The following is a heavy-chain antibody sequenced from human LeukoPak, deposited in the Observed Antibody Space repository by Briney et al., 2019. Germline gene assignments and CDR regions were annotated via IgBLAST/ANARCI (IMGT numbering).Heavy chain of an antibody. D-gene: IGHD3-22*01. CDR3: ARDRPYYYDSSNYYPDF. J-gene: IGHJ4*02. CDR1: GYSFTSYG. CDR2: ISGYNGNT. V-gene: IGHV1-18*01. Sequence: AASGKVSCKASGYSFTSYGISWVRQAPGQGLEWMGWISGYNGNTNYARRLQGRVTMTTDTSTSTAYMELRSLSSDDTAVYYCARDRPYYYDSSNYYPDFWGQGTLVTVSS.